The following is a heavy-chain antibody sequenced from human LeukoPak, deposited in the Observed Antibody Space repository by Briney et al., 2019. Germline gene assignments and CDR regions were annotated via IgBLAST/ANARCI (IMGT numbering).Heavy chain of an antibody. J-gene: IGHJ4*02. Sequence: SETLSLTCTVSGGSISSYYWSWIRQPPGKGLEWIGYIYYSGSTNYNPSLKSRVTISVDTSKNQFSLKLSSVTAADTAVYYCARGRPAARDFDYWGQGILVTVSS. V-gene: IGHV4-59*01. CDR2: IYYSGST. D-gene: IGHD2-2*01. CDR1: GGSISSYY. CDR3: ARGRPAARDFDY.